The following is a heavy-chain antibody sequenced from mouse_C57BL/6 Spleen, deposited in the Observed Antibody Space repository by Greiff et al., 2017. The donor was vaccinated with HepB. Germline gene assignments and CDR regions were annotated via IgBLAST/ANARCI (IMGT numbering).Heavy chain of an antibody. D-gene: IGHD6-2*01. V-gene: IGHV5-17*01. Sequence: EVKLMESGGGLVKPGGSLKLSCAASGFTFSDYGMHWVRQAPEKGLEWVAYISSGSSTIYYADTVKGRFTISRDNAKNTLFLQMTSPRSEDTAMYYCARYLSYAMDYWGQGTSVTVSS. CDR2: ISSGSSTI. CDR3: ARYLSYAMDY. CDR1: GFTFSDYG. J-gene: IGHJ4*01.